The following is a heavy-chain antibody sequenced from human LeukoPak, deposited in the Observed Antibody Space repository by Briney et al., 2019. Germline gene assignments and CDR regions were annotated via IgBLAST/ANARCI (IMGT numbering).Heavy chain of an antibody. Sequence: GGSLRLSCAASGFTFSIYAMNWVRRGPGKGLEWVSVISGSSDTTYYADSVKGRFIISRENSKNTLYLQMNSLRAEATAVYYCARGGWYNYYYFDYWGQGTLVTVSS. D-gene: IGHD6-19*01. CDR2: ISGSSDTT. V-gene: IGHV3-23*01. CDR3: ARGGWYNYYYFDY. J-gene: IGHJ4*02. CDR1: GFTFSIYA.